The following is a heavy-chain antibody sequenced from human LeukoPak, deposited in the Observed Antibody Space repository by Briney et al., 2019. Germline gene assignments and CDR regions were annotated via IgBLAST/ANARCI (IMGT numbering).Heavy chain of an antibody. CDR3: ARPYYYGSGSYLY. CDR2: ISSIGGST. V-gene: IGHV3-64*01. CDR1: GFTFSSYA. D-gene: IGHD3-10*01. J-gene: IGHJ4*02. Sequence: PGGSLRLSCAASGFTFSSYAMHWVRQAPGKGLEYVSAISSIGGSTYYANSVKGRFTISRDNSKNTLYLQMGSLRAEDMAVYYCARPYYYGSGSYLYWGQGTLVTVSS.